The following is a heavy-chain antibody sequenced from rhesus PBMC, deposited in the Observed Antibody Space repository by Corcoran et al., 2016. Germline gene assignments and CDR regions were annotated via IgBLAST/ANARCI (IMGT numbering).Heavy chain of an antibody. CDR2: INNMSGNT. V-gene: IGHV4S7*01. Sequence: QVQLQESGPGLLKPSETLSLTCAVSGGSISGGFGWGWIRQPPGGGVEWIGSINNMSGNTYYNPSLKSRFTISTDTSKNQFSLKLSSVTAADTAVYYCARESGTAGTARSLDVWGRGVLVTVSS. CDR3: ARESGTAGTARSLDV. J-gene: IGHJ5-2*02. CDR1: GGSISGGFG. D-gene: IGHD1-1*01.